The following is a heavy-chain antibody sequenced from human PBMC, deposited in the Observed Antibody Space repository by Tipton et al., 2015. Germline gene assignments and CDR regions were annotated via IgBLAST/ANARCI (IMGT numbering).Heavy chain of an antibody. CDR3: ARGTSIIGLDV. J-gene: IGHJ6*02. CDR2: MNPNSGNT. CDR1: GYTFSDYD. V-gene: IGHV1-8*01. Sequence: QSGAEVKKPGASVKVSCKASGYTFSDYDIYWLRQATGQGLEWMAWMNPNSGNTGAAQNFRGRVTMTMNTSISTVYMELYSLRSDDTAVYYCARGTSIIGLDVWGQGTTVTVSS.